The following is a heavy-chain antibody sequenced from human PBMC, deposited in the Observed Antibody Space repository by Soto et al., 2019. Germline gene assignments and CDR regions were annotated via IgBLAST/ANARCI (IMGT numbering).Heavy chain of an antibody. Sequence: QLQLQESGSGLVKPSQTLSLTCAVSGGSIRSGGYSWSWIRQPPGKGLEWIGYIFHSGSPYYNPSLKSRVTISVDRSKNQFSLKLSSVTAADTAVYYCARAHYGDYGYGMDVWGQGTTVTVSS. J-gene: IGHJ6*02. CDR1: GGSIRSGGYS. CDR3: ARAHYGDYGYGMDV. V-gene: IGHV4-30-2*01. CDR2: IFHSGSP. D-gene: IGHD4-17*01.